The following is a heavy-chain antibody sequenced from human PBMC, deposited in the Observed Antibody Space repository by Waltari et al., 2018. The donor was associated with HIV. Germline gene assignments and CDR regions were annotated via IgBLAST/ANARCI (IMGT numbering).Heavy chain of an antibody. CDR2: GNAYLGRA. V-gene: IGHV1-18*04. J-gene: IGHJ4*02. D-gene: IGHD2-21*02. CDR1: GYSFGNYG. CDR3: ARQSHCGGDCFSGFDY. Sequence: QVQLVQSGAEVKKPGASVKVSCKTSGYSFGNYGISWVRQAPGQGLEWMGWGNAYLGRANYEQKRQGRVTMTTETSTSTAYTELRGLTSDDTAVYYCARQSHCGGDCFSGFDYWGQGTLVTVSS.